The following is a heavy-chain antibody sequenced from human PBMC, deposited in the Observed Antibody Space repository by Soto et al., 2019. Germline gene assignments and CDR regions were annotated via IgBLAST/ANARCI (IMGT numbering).Heavy chain of an antibody. J-gene: IGHJ6*01. CDR2: IYLGDSDT. D-gene: IGHD5-12*01. CDR1: GSTLANNC. V-gene: IGHV5-51*01. CDR3: ARHGSNMVANQFSGMDI. Sequence: PGESVKISCKLFGSTLANNCVAWVLQMPWKGLEWMGIIYLGDSDTRYSPSFQGQVLISADKSTSTVSLQWVSLKASDTAMYYCARHGSNMVANQFSGMDIWGQGTTVTVSS.